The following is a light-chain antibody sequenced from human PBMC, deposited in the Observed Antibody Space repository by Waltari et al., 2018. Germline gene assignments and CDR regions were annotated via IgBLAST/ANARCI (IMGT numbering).Light chain of an antibody. V-gene: IGLV2-14*01. Sequence: QSALTQPASVSGSPGQSITISCTGTRGDVGGYNYVSWYQQHAGKAPKVIIYEVSKRPSGVSTRCSAAKAGDTASLTISGLQAEDEATYYCSSYTSATTLSVVFGGGTKVTVL. CDR3: SSYTSATTLSVV. J-gene: IGLJ2*01. CDR2: EVS. CDR1: RGDVGGYNY.